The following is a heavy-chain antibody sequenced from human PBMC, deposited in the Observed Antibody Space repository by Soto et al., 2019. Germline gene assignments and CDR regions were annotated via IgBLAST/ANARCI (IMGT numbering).Heavy chain of an antibody. J-gene: IGHJ6*03. V-gene: IGHV3-30*18. Sequence: QVQLVESGGGVVQPGRSLRLSCAASGLTFSRYGLHWVRQAPGKGLEWVAVISYDGSNKEYGDSVKGRFTISRDDSKNTLYLQMDSLRAEDTAVYYCAKNFDFWSSSSTRYYLYYRGVWGRGTTVTVSS. CDR1: GLTFSRYG. CDR3: AKNFDFWSSSSTRYYLYYRGV. CDR2: ISYDGSNK. D-gene: IGHD3-3*01.